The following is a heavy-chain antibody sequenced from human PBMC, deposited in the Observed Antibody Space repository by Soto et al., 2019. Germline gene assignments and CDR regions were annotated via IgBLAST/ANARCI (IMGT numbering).Heavy chain of an antibody. J-gene: IGHJ2*01. CDR3: AALTATYWNLSF. Sequence: TLSLTCTVSGDSITAGGHYWAWIRQHPEKGLEWLGYIHYSGTTDYNPSLKSRLTVSVDTSKNQFSLSLSSVTAADTAIYHCAALTATYWNLSFWGSGTLVTVS. D-gene: IGHD2-21*02. CDR2: IHYSGTT. CDR1: GDSITAGGHY. V-gene: IGHV4-31*03.